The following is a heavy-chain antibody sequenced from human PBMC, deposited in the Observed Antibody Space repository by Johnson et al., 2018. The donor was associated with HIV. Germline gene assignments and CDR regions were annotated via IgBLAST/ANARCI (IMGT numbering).Heavy chain of an antibody. CDR3: ARDLSIIVVANAFDI. CDR2: IRYDGSDK. Sequence: QVHLVESGGGVVQPGGSLRLSCAASGFTFNSYGMHWVRQAPGKGLEWVTFIRYDGSDKYYADSVKGRFTISRDNSKNTLYLQMNSLRAEDTAVYYCARDLSIIVVANAFDIWGQGTMVTVSS. CDR1: GFTFNSYG. V-gene: IGHV3-30*02. J-gene: IGHJ3*02. D-gene: IGHD2-2*01.